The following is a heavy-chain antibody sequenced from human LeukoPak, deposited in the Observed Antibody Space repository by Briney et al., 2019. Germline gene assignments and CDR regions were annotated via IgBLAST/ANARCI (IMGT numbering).Heavy chain of an antibody. D-gene: IGHD5-12*01. CDR1: GFTFGDCA. V-gene: IGHV3-49*04. J-gene: IGHJ2*01. Sequence: PGGSLRLSCTASGFTFGDCAISWVRQAPGKGLEWVGFIRSKVYGGTTDYAASVKDRFTISRDDSTSIAYLQMNSLRAGDTAVYYCARVRKYSGYYSWYFDLWGRGTLVTVSS. CDR2: IRSKVYGGTT. CDR3: ARVRKYSGYYSWYFDL.